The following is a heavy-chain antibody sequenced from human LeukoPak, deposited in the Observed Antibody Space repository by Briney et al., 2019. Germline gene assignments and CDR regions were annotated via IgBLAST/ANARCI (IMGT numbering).Heavy chain of an antibody. CDR1: GFTFSSYA. CDR3: AREAITMVRGVTDAFDI. Sequence: PGGSLRLSCAASGFTFSSYAMSWVRQAPGKGLEWVSSISSSSSYIYYADSVKGRFTISRDNAKNSLYLQMNSLRAEDTAVYYCAREAITMVRGVTDAFDIWGQGTMVTVSS. D-gene: IGHD3-10*01. V-gene: IGHV3-21*01. J-gene: IGHJ3*02. CDR2: ISSSSSYI.